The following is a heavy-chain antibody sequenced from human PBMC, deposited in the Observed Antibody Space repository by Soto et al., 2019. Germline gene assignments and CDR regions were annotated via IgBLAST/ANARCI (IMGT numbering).Heavy chain of an antibody. CDR1: GFSLSTSGVG. Sequence: QITLKESGPTLVKPTQTLTLTCTFSGFSLSTSGVGVGWIRQPPGKALEWLALIYWYDDKRDSPSLKSRPTITKDPSKIPVVLTMTNTDPVDTATYYCAHAPAFYYYYGMDVWGQGTTVTVSS. CDR3: AHAPAFYYYYGMDV. CDR2: IYWYDDK. J-gene: IGHJ6*02. V-gene: IGHV2-5*01.